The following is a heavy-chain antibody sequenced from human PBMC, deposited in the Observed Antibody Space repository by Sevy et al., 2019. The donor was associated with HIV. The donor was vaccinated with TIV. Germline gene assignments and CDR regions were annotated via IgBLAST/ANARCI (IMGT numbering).Heavy chain of an antibody. CDR1: GFTFSTYD. Sequence: GGSLRLSCAASGFTFSTYDMNWVRQAPGKGLEWVSSISNNGATTYYTDSVKDRFTISRDNSKNIVYLQMNSLRTEDTAVYYCGNIEGCTFPLGYWCQGTLVTVSS. CDR2: ISNNGATT. CDR3: GNIEGCTFPLGY. D-gene: IGHD2-15*01. J-gene: IGHJ4*02. V-gene: IGHV3-23*01.